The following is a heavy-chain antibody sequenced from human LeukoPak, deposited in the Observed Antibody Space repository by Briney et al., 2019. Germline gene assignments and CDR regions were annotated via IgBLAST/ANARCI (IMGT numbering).Heavy chain of an antibody. V-gene: IGHV4-39*01. CDR2: IFYDGTS. Sequence: PSETLSLTCTVSSGSIRNSNYYWGWIRQPPGKGLEWIGSIFYDGTSDYNPSLKSRVTISVDTSKNQFSLKLSSVTAADTAVYYCARLDGVWFGEWNDAFNIWGQGTMVTVSS. J-gene: IGHJ3*02. D-gene: IGHD3-10*01. CDR3: ARLDGVWFGEWNDAFNI. CDR1: SGSIRNSNYY.